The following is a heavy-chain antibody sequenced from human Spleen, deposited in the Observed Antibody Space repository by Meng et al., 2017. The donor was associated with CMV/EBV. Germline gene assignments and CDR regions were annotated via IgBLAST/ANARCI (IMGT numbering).Heavy chain of an antibody. J-gene: IGHJ6*02. V-gene: IGHV3-23*03. D-gene: IGHD1-26*01. Sequence: GGSLRLSCAASGFAFSTDAMTWVRQAPGKGLEWVSVIYSGGSATYNADSVKGRFNISRDNSKNMVYLHMNTLRADDTARYSCARLGSYTYYYSGMDVWGQGTTVTVSS. CDR1: GFAFSTDA. CDR3: ARLGSYTYYYSGMDV. CDR2: IYSGGSAT.